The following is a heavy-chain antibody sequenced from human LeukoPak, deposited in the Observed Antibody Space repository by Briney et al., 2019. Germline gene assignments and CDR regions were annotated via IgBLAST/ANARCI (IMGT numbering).Heavy chain of an antibody. J-gene: IGHJ4*02. D-gene: IGHD6-6*01. CDR1: GCTFDDYA. CDR2: ISWNSGSI. V-gene: IGHV3-9*01. Sequence: GGSLRLSCAASGCTFDDYAMQWVRQAPGKGLEWVSGISWNSGSIAYADSVKGRFTISRDNAKNSLYLHMNRLRAADTALYYCAKANQRDYSSSYFAYWGRGHLTTVS. CDR3: AKANQRDYSSSYFAY.